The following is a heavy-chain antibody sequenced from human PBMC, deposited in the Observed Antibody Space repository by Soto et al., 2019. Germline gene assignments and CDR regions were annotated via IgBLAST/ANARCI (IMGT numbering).Heavy chain of an antibody. CDR2: IHYSGSA. Sequence: SETLSLTCTFSGSSIIGYYRTWIRQSPERGLEWIGYIHYSGSANYNPSLNSRLTMSVDRSKSQFSMKLASVTAADTAVYYCARGVGGSGLNWFDPWGQGTLVTVSS. CDR1: GSSIIGYY. V-gene: IGHV4-59*12. CDR3: ARGVGGSGLNWFDP. J-gene: IGHJ5*02. D-gene: IGHD6-19*01.